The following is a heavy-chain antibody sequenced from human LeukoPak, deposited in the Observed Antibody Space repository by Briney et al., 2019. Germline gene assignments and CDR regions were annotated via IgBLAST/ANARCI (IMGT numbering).Heavy chain of an antibody. CDR2: ISSSSSYI. Sequence: GGSLRLSCAASGFTFSSYSMNWVRQAPGKGLEWVSSISSSSSYIYYADSVKGRFTISRDNAKNSLYLQMNSLRAEDTAVYYCARGVRYYDSSGLDAFDIWGQGTMVTVSS. CDR3: ARGVRYYDSSGLDAFDI. D-gene: IGHD3-22*01. J-gene: IGHJ3*02. V-gene: IGHV3-21*01. CDR1: GFTFSSYS.